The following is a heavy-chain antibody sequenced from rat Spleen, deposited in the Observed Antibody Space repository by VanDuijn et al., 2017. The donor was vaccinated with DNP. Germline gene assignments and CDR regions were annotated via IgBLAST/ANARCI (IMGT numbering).Heavy chain of an antibody. Sequence: EVQLMESGGGLVQPGRSLKLSCAASGFSFSYYYMAWVRQAPAKGLEWVAYIGSAAYAPYYGDSVKGRFTISRDNAKSTLYLQMNSLRSEDMATYYCVRWNSGHFDYWGQGVMVTVSS. CDR2: IGSAAYAP. CDR3: VRWNSGHFDY. D-gene: IGHD4-3*01. V-gene: IGHV5-22*01. J-gene: IGHJ2*01. CDR1: GFSFSYYY.